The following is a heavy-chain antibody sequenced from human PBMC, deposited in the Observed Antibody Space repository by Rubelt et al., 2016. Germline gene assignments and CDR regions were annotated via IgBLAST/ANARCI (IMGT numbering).Heavy chain of an antibody. CDR3: ATLASDGDADY. D-gene: IGHD4-17*01. J-gene: IGHJ4*02. Sequence: GDSFTSYWIGWVRQMPGKGLEWMGIIYPGDSDTRYSPSFQGQVTISADKSISTAYLQWSSLKASDTAMYYCATLASDGDADYWGQGTLVTVSS. CDR1: GDSFTSYW. CDR2: IYPGDSDT. V-gene: IGHV5-51*01.